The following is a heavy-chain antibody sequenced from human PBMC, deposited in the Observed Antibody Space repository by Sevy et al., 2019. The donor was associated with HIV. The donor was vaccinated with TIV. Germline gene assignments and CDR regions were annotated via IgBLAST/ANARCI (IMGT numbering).Heavy chain of an antibody. Sequence: GGSLRLSCAASGFTFSSYAMHWVRQAPGKGLEWVAVISYDGSNKYYADSVKGRFTISRDNSKNTLYLQMNSLRAEDTAVYYCARGGRDCSGGSCYDGDWFDPWGQGTMVTVSS. D-gene: IGHD2-15*01. CDR1: GFTFSSYA. V-gene: IGHV3-30-3*01. J-gene: IGHJ5*02. CDR3: ARGGRDCSGGSCYDGDWFDP. CDR2: ISYDGSNK.